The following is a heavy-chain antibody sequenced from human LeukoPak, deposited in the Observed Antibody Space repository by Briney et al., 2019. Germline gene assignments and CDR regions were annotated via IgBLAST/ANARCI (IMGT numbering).Heavy chain of an antibody. D-gene: IGHD4-17*01. J-gene: IGHJ4*02. Sequence: ASVKVSCKASGYTFTGYYMHWVRQAPGQGLEWMGWINPNSGGTNYAQKFQGRVTMTRDTSISTAYMELSRLRSDDTAVYYCASNDYGDYEWWGIDYWGQGTLVTVSS. CDR2: INPNSGGT. CDR1: GYTFTGYY. V-gene: IGHV1-2*02. CDR3: ASNDYGDYEWWGIDY.